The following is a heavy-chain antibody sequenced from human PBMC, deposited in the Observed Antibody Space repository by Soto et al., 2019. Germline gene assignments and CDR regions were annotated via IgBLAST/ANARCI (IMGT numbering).Heavy chain of an antibody. CDR1: GYTFTSYY. CDR2: INASGGST. V-gene: IGHV1-46*01. CDR3: ARTSGLTAVDY. Sequence: ASVKVSCKASGYTFTSYYMHWVRQAPGQRLEWMGRINASGGSTSYAQKFQGRVTMTRDTSTSTVYMELSSLRSEDTAVYYCARTSGLTAVDYWGQGTLVTVSS. D-gene: IGHD5-12*01. J-gene: IGHJ4*02.